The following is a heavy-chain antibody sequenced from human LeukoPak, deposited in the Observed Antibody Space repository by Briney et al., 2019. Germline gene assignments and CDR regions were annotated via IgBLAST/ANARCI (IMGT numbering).Heavy chain of an antibody. D-gene: IGHD4-17*01. J-gene: IGHJ6*03. CDR1: GFTFSSYG. CDR3: FADYGDYEPGLYMDV. V-gene: IGHV3-23*01. Sequence: GGSLRLSCAASGFTFSSYGMSWVRQAPGKGLEWVSAISGSGGSTYYADSVKGRFTISRDNSKNTLYLQMNSLRAEDTAVYYCFADYGDYEPGLYMDVWGKGTTVTVSS. CDR2: ISGSGGST.